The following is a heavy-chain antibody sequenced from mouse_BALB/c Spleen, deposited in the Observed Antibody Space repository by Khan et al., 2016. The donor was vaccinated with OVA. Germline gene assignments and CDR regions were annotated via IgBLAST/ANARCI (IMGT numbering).Heavy chain of an antibody. CDR3: AGSGSNFRCYFDD. J-gene: IGHJ1*01. Sequence: VQLKESGGGLVQPGGSRKLSCAASGFTFSSFGIHWVRQAPKKGLEWVAYMSSGSSTIYYVDTVKGRFTISRDNPKNTLFLQMTSLRSEDTAMYDCAGSGSNFRCYFDDWGAGTSVTVSS. CDR2: MSSGSSTI. CDR1: GFTFSSFG. V-gene: IGHV5-17*02. D-gene: IGHD2-5*01.